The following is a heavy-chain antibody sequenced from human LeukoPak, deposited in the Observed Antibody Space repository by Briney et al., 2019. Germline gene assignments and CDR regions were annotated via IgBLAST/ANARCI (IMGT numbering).Heavy chain of an antibody. CDR1: GASFSGFF. CDR2: IRHGGVT. V-gene: IGHV4-34*01. CDR3: ARGPNYYGDYIRSFPDAFHI. J-gene: IGHJ3*02. D-gene: IGHD4-17*01. Sequence: SETLALTCGVSGASFSGFFWNWVRQSPGEGLEWIGDIRHGGVTTYNPSLMGRVTITIDTSTNQFSLMLTSVTAADTGVYYCARGPNYYGDYIRSFPDAFHIWGRGTVVSVSS.